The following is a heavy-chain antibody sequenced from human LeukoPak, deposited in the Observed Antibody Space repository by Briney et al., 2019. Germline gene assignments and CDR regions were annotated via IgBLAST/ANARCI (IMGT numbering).Heavy chain of an antibody. D-gene: IGHD1-1*01. CDR1: GGTFSSYA. V-gene: IGHV1-69*13. CDR3: ARSFTGTTLFDY. Sequence: ASVEVSCKASGGTFSSYAISWVRQAPGQGLEWMGGIIPIFGTANYAQKFQGRVTITADESTSTAYMELSSLRSEDTAVYYCARSFTGTTLFDYWGQGTLVTVSS. J-gene: IGHJ4*02. CDR2: IIPIFGTA.